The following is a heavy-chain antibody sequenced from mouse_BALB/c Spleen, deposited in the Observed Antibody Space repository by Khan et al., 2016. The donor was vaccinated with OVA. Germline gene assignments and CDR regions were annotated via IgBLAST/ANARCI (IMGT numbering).Heavy chain of an antibody. CDR1: GYTFTSYW. Sequence: DLVKPGASVKLSCKASGYTFTSYWINWIKQRPGQGLEWIGRIVPGSDSTYYNEMFKGKATLTVDTYSSTAYIQLSSLSSEDSAVYFCARAMGGKVPLDYWGQGTTLTVSS. V-gene: IGHV1S41*01. CDR3: ARAMGGKVPLDY. CDR2: IVPGSDST. J-gene: IGHJ2*01. D-gene: IGHD1-1*02.